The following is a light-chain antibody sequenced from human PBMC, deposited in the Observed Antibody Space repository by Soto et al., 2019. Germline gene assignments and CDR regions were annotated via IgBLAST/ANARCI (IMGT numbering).Light chain of an antibody. CDR2: KAS. J-gene: IGKJ4*01. Sequence: DFQMPQSPSTLSASEGDRFTITCRASQSISSWLAWYPQRPGKAPKFLIYKASTLESGVPSRFGGSGSGSACTRTISSVQPDDVSTDDCQQYKSYTLTFGGGTKVDIK. CDR1: QSISSW. V-gene: IGKV1-5*03. CDR3: QQYKSYTLT.